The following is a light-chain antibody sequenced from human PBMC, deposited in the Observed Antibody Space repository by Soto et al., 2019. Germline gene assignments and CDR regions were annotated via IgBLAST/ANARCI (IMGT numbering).Light chain of an antibody. CDR3: SSYTISITPYV. CDR2: DVT. J-gene: IGLJ1*01. V-gene: IGLV2-14*01. CDR1: SSDVGGYNY. Sequence: QSALTQPASVSGSPGQSITISCTGTSSDVGGYNYVSWYQQHPGKVPKLMIYDVTNRASGVSDRFSGSKSGNTASLTSSGVQAEDEADYYCSSYTISITPYVFGSGTKLTVL.